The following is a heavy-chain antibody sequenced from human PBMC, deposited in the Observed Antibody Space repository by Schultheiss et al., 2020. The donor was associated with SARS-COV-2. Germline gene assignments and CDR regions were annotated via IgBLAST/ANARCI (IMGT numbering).Heavy chain of an antibody. J-gene: IGHJ2*01. D-gene: IGHD2-15*01. Sequence: GGSLRLSCAASGFTFSNAWMSWVRQAPGKGLEWVGRIKSKTDGGTTDYAAPVKGRFTISRDTSKNTLYLQMNSLRAEDTAVYYCARVVGEWYFDLWGRGTLVTVSS. CDR2: IKSKTDGGTT. CDR1: GFTFSNAW. CDR3: ARVVGEWYFDL. V-gene: IGHV3-15*01.